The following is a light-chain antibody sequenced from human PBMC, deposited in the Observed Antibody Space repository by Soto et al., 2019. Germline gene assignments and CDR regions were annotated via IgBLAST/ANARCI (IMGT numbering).Light chain of an antibody. CDR2: EVT. J-gene: IGLJ1*01. V-gene: IGLV2-11*01. Sequence: QSALTQPRSVSGSPGQSVTISCTGTSSDVGGYNAVSWYQHHPGKAPKLIIYEVTHRPAGVSGRFSASKSGNTASLTITGLQAEDEADYYCNSFRVNRLYVFGTGTKVTVL. CDR1: SSDVGGYNA. CDR3: NSFRVNRLYV.